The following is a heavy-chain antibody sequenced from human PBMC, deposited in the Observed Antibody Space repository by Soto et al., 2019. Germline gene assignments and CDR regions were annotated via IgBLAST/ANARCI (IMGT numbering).Heavy chain of an antibody. CDR3: ARDQAWAVAVPQGAFDI. CDR2: ISYDGSNK. D-gene: IGHD6-19*01. J-gene: IGHJ3*02. CDR1: GFTFSSYA. V-gene: IGHV3-30-3*01. Sequence: PGGSLRLSCAASGFTFSSYAMHWVRQAPGKGLEWVAVISYDGSNKYYADSVKGRFTISRDNSKNTLYLQMNSLRAEDTAVYYCARDQAWAVAVPQGAFDIWGQGTMVTVSS.